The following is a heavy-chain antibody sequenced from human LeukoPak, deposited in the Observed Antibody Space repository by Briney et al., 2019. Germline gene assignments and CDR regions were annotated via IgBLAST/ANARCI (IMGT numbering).Heavy chain of an antibody. Sequence: GGSLRLSCAASGFTFTTYGMHWVRQAPGEGLDWVALISYDGTKTYYSDSVKGRFTISRDNSKNTLYLQMNSLRAEDMAVYYCAKDLGGYCSSTSCYWDYWGQGTLVTVSS. D-gene: IGHD2-2*01. CDR1: GFTFTTYG. J-gene: IGHJ4*02. V-gene: IGHV3-30*18. CDR3: AKDLGGYCSSTSCYWDY. CDR2: ISYDGTKT.